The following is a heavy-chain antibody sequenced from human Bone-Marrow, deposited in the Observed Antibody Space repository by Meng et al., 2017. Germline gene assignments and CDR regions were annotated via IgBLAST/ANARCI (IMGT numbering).Heavy chain of an antibody. J-gene: IGHJ5*02. CDR1: GGSFSGYY. D-gene: IGHD2-2*01. CDR3: ARAPLPAPRGVKNWFDP. CDR2: ISHTGTT. Sequence: QVQLQQWGAGLLKPSETLSLTFAVYGGSFSGYYWSWIRQPPGKGLEWIGEISHTGTTTYNSSLKSRVSISVDTSKNQFSLRLSSVTAADTAVYYCARAPLPAPRGVKNWFDPGGQGTLVTVSS. V-gene: IGHV4-34*01.